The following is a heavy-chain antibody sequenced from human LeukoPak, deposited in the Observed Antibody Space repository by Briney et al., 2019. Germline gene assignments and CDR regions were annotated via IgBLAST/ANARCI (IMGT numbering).Heavy chain of an antibody. CDR2: IYYSGST. V-gene: IGHV4-39*01. Sequence: SETLSLTCTVSGGSISSSSYNWGWIRQPPGKGLEWIGSIYYSGSTYYNPSLKSRVTISVDMSKNQFSLKLSSVSAADTAVYYCARHRGYSSTSCSDYWGQGTLVTVSS. CDR1: GGSISSSSYN. CDR3: ARHRGYSSTSCSDY. J-gene: IGHJ4*02. D-gene: IGHD2-2*01.